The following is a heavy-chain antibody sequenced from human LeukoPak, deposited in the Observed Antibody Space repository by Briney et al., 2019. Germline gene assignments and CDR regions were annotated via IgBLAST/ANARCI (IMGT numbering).Heavy chain of an antibody. CDR2: IYPGDSDT. CDR3: ARHKVSTYYDFRSGSSLAYFDY. Sequence: GESLKISCKGSGYSFTSYWIGWVRQVPGKGLEWMGIIYPGDSDTRYSPSFQGQVTISADKSISTAYLQWSSLKASDTAMYYCARHKVSTYYDFRSGSSLAYFDYWGQGTLVTVSS. V-gene: IGHV5-51*01. J-gene: IGHJ4*02. D-gene: IGHD3-3*01. CDR1: GYSFTSYW.